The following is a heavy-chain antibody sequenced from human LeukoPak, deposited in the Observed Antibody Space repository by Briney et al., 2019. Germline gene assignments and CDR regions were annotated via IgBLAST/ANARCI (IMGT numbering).Heavy chain of an antibody. Sequence: GGSLRLSCAASGFTFSSYSMNWVRQAPGKGLEWVSSISSSSSYIYYADSVKGRFTISRDNAKNSLYLQMNSLRAEDTAVYYCARAGPGRDYTNGVCPPDYWGQGTLVTVSS. CDR3: ARAGPGRDYTNGVCPPDY. CDR1: GFTFSSYS. V-gene: IGHV3-21*01. CDR2: ISSSSSYI. D-gene: IGHD2-8*01. J-gene: IGHJ4*02.